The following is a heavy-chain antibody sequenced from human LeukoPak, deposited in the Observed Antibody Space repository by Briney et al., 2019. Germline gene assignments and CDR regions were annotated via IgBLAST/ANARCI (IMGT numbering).Heavy chain of an antibody. J-gene: IGHJ4*02. CDR3: ARYDSNYEAFDY. V-gene: IGHV4-31*03. Sequence: SQTLSITCTVSGGSISSGGYYWSWIRQHPGKGLEWIGYIYYSGSTYYNPSLKSRVTISVDTSKNQFSLKLSSVTAADTAVYYCARYDSNYEAFDYWGQGTLVTVSS. D-gene: IGHD4-11*01. CDR1: GGSISSGGYY. CDR2: IYYSGST.